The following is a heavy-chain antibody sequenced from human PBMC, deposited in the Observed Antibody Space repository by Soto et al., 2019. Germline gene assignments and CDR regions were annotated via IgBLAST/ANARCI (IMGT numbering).Heavy chain of an antibody. J-gene: IGHJ4*02. CDR2: ISAYNGNT. CDR1: GYTFTRYG. V-gene: IGHV1-18*01. Sequence: QVQLVQPGAEVKKPGASVKVYCKASGYTFTRYGISWVRQAPGQGLEWMGWISAYNGNTNYAQKLQGRVTMTTDTSTITAYMELRSLRSADTAVYYCARDRHPGVYYLLYWGPGTLVNVSS. D-gene: IGHD3-10*01. CDR3: ARDRHPGVYYLLY.